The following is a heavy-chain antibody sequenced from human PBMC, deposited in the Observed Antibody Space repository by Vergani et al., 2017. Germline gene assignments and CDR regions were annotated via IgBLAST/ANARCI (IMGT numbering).Heavy chain of an antibody. V-gene: IGHV1-18*01. Sequence: QVQLVQSGAEVKKPGASVKVSCKASGYTFTSYGISWVRQAPGQGLEWMGWISAYNGITNYAQKLQGRVTMTTDTSTSTAYMELRSLRSDDTAVYYCARERGSMVRGEGYYYYGMDVWGQGTTVTVSS. CDR1: GYTFTSYG. D-gene: IGHD3-10*01. CDR2: ISAYNGIT. CDR3: ARERGSMVRGEGYYYYGMDV. J-gene: IGHJ6*02.